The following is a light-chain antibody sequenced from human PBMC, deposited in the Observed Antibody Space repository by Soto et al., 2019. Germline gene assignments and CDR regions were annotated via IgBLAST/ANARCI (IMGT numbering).Light chain of an antibody. CDR1: QSVSSSY. J-gene: IGKJ1*01. CDR2: GAS. V-gene: IGKV3-20*01. Sequence: EMVLTHSPGTLSLSPGERATLSCLASQSVSSSYLAWYQQKPGQTPRLLIYGASSRATGIPDRFSGSGSGTDFTLTISRLEPEDFAVYYCQQYGRSPRTFGQGTKVDIK. CDR3: QQYGRSPRT.